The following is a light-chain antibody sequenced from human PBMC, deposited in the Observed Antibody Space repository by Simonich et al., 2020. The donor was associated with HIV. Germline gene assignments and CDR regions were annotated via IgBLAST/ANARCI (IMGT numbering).Light chain of an antibody. CDR3: QQYYSYPLT. J-gene: IGKJ4*01. CDR2: AAS. V-gene: IGKV1-9*01. Sequence: IQLIQSPSFLSASVAERVTITCRAIQCISNYLAWYPQKTGKAPNLLIYAASTLQSGVPSRFSGSGSGIDFTLTITSLRSEDVGNYFCQQYYSYPLTFGGGTKVEIK. CDR1: QCISNY.